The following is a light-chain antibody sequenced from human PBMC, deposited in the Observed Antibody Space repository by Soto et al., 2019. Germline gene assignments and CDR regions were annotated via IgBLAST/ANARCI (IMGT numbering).Light chain of an antibody. J-gene: IGLJ1*01. V-gene: IGLV2-14*01. Sequence: QSALTQPASVSGSPGQSITISCTGTSSDVGGYNYVSWYQQHPGKSPKLMIYEVSNRPSGVSNRFSGSKSGNTASLTISGLQAEDEAEYYCSSYTSSSIDYVFGTGTTLTVL. CDR2: EVS. CDR1: SSDVGGYNY. CDR3: SSYTSSSIDYV.